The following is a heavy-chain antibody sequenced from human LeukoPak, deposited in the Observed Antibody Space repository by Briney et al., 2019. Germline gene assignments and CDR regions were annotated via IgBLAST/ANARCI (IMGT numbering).Heavy chain of an antibody. Sequence: GGSLRLSCAASGFTFSSYSMNWVRQAPGKGLEWVSYISSSSSIIYYADSVKGRFTISRDNAKNSLYLQMNSLRAEDTAVYYCARGPAVTYCPDCIAVASNHYFDYWGQGTLVTVSS. V-gene: IGHV3-48*01. CDR1: GFTFSSYS. CDR3: ARGPAVTYCPDCIAVASNHYFDY. J-gene: IGHJ4*02. D-gene: IGHD6-19*01. CDR2: ISSSSSII.